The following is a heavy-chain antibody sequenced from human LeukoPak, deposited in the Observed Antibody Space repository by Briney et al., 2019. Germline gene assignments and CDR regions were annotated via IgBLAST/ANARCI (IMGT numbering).Heavy chain of an antibody. V-gene: IGHV1-18*01. J-gene: IGHJ4*02. D-gene: IGHD1-26*01. CDR2: ISAYNGNT. CDR1: GYTFTSYG. Sequence: ASVKVSCKASGYTFTSYGISWVRQAPGQGLEWMGWISAYNGNTNYAQKLQGRVTMTTDTSTSTAYMELRSLRSDDTALYYCARVHSGGGLAAAGPFDYWGQGTLVTVSS. CDR3: ARVHSGGGLAAAGPFDY.